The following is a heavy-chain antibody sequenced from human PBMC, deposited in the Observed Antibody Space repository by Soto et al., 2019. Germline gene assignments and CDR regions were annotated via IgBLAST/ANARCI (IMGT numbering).Heavy chain of an antibody. V-gene: IGHV4-39*01. CDR2: IYYSGST. J-gene: IGHJ4*02. Sequence: QLQLQESGPGLVKPSETLSLTCTVSGGSISSSSYYWGWIRQPPGKGLEWIGSIYYSGSTYYNPSLKSRVTISVDTSKNQFSLKLSSVTAADTAVYYCARTRGMGLFDYWGQGTLVTVSS. D-gene: IGHD2-2*01. CDR3: ARTRGMGLFDY. CDR1: GGSISSSSYY.